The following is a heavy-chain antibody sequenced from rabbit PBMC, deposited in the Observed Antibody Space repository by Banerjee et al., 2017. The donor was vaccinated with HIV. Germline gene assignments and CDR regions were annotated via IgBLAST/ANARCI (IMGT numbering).Heavy chain of an antibody. CDR1: GFDFSSNV. Sequence: QEQLVESGGGLVQPEGSLTLTCKASGFDFSSNVMCWVRQAPGKGLEWIACIAISSGSIDYASWAKGRFTISKISSTTVTLQLNSLTAADTATYFCARASGAYRGFNLWGPGTLVTV. CDR2: IAISSGSI. CDR3: ARASGAYRGFNL. V-gene: IGHV1S45*01. D-gene: IGHD1-1*01. J-gene: IGHJ4*01.